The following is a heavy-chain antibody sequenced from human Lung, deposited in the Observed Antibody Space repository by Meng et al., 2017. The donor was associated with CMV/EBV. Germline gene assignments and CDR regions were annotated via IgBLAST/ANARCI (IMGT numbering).Heavy chain of an antibody. CDR2: TSTTGADT. J-gene: IGHJ4*02. CDR1: GFTFRSYA. V-gene: IGHV3-23*01. Sequence: EVQLLESGGGLVQPGGSLRLSCVASGFTFRSYAMTWVRQAPGKGLEWVSATSTTGADTYYTGSVQGRFTISRDNSGNTLFLQVNSLRVEDTAVYYCARNKEPFDYWGQGALVTVSS. D-gene: IGHD1/OR15-1a*01. CDR3: ARNKEPFDY.